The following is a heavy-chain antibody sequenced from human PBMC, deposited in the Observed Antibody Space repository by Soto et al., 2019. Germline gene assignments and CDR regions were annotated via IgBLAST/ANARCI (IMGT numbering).Heavy chain of an antibody. CDR2: IYYSGST. J-gene: IGHJ4*02. Sequence: SETLSLTCTVLGGSISSYYWSWIRQPPGKGLEWIGYIYYSGSTNYNPSLKSRVTISVDTSKNQFSLKLSSVTAADTAVYYCARRYGYSFDYWGQGTLVTVSS. D-gene: IGHD1-1*01. V-gene: IGHV4-59*08. CDR3: ARRYGYSFDY. CDR1: GGSISSYY.